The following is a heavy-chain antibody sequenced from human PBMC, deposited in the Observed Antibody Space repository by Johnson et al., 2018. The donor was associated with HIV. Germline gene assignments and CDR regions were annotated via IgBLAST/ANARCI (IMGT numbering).Heavy chain of an antibody. CDR2: ISGSGGTT. CDR1: GFTFSNYA. D-gene: IGHD3-10*01. CDR3: TTMSALWCGDLHVFGDGFDI. Sequence: VQLVESGGGLVQPGGSLRLSCAASGFTFSNYAMNWVRQAPGKGLEWVSTISGSGGTTYYADSVKGRFTISRDNSKNTLYLQMNSRRAEDTAVYYCTTMSALWCGDLHVFGDGFDIWGQGTMVTVSS. J-gene: IGHJ3*02. V-gene: IGHV3-23*04.